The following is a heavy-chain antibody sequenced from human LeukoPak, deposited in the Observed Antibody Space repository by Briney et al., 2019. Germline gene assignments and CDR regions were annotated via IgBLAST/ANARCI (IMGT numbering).Heavy chain of an antibody. Sequence: SQTLSLTCTVSGGSISSGGYYWSWICQHPGKGLEWIGYIYYSGSTYYNPSLKSRVTIPVDTSKNQFSLKLSSVTAADTAVYYCARSFTIFGVVGNWFDPWGQGTLVTVSS. CDR1: GGSISSGGYY. CDR3: ARSFTIFGVVGNWFDP. D-gene: IGHD3-3*01. CDR2: IYYSGST. V-gene: IGHV4-31*03. J-gene: IGHJ5*02.